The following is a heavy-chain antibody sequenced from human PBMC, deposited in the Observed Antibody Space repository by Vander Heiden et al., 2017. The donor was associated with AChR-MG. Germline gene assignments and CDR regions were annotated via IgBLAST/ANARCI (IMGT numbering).Heavy chain of an antibody. CDR2: IYYSGST. J-gene: IGHJ4*02. CDR1: GGPISRGDYY. D-gene: IGHD2-2*01. V-gene: IGHV4-30-4*01. Sequence: QVQLQESGPGLVKPSQTLSLTCTVSGGPISRGDYYWGWIRQPPGKGLEWIGYIYYSGSTYYNPSLKSRVTISVDTSKNQFSLKLSSVTAADTAVYYCARDTPPIDCSSTSCYGGLDYWGQGTLVTVSS. CDR3: ARDTPPIDCSSTSCYGGLDY.